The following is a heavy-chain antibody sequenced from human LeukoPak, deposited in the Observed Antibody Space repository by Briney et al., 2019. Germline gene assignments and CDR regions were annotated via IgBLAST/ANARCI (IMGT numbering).Heavy chain of an antibody. CDR2: IKQDGSEK. CDR1: GFTFSSYA. D-gene: IGHD3-22*01. CDR3: ARDYYDSSGYYYFDY. V-gene: IGHV3-7*01. Sequence: PGGSLRLSCAASGFTFSSYAMSWVRQAPGKGLGWVANIKQDGSEKYYVDSVKGRFTISRDNAKNSLYLQMNSLRAEDTAVYYCARDYYDSSGYYYFDYWGQGTLVTVSS. J-gene: IGHJ4*02.